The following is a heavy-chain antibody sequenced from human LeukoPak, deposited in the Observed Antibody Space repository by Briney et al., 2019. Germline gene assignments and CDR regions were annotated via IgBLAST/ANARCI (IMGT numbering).Heavy chain of an antibody. Sequence: ASVKVSCKASGGTFSSYAISWVRQAPGQGLEWMGGIIPIFGTANYAQKFQGRVTITADESTSTAYMELSSLRSEDTAVYYCARGGLYYDSSGSDYWGQGTLVTVSS. CDR3: ARGGLYYDSSGSDY. V-gene: IGHV1-69*13. J-gene: IGHJ4*02. CDR1: GGTFSSYA. D-gene: IGHD3-22*01. CDR2: IIPIFGTA.